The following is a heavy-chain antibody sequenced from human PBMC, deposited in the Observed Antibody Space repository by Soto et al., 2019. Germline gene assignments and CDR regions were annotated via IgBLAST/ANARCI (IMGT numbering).Heavy chain of an antibody. CDR1: GESISSADYY. J-gene: IGHJ6*02. V-gene: IGHV4-30-4*01. D-gene: IGHD1-1*01. Sequence: TLSLTGTVAGESISSADYYWSWIRQTPGKGLEWIGHIFYSGTTYYNPSLKSRLTISVDTSKNHFSLRLNSVNAADTAVYYCARALWVEPELYYYGMDVWGQGTTVTVSS. CDR3: ARALWVEPELYYYGMDV. CDR2: IFYSGTT.